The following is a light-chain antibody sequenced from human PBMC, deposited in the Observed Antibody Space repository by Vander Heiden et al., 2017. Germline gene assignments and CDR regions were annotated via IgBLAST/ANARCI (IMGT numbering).Light chain of an antibody. CDR2: AAS. V-gene: IGKV1-9*01. CDR3: QQLNSFPFT. Sequence: IQLTQSPSFLSGSGGERVTSACRASQDIRSYLAWYQQKPGKAPKLLIFAASTLQSGVPARFSGSGSGTEFTLTISSLQPEDFATYYCQQLNSFPFTFGRGTKVDIK. J-gene: IGKJ3*01. CDR1: QDIRSY.